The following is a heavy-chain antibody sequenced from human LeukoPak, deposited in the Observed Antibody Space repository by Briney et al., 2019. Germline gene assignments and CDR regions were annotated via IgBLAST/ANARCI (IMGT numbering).Heavy chain of an antibody. CDR2: ISGSGGST. J-gene: IGHJ4*02. CDR1: GFTFSSYA. V-gene: IGHV3-23*01. CDR3: AKDGQRYGDKFDY. D-gene: IGHD4-17*01. Sequence: GGSLRLSCAASGFTFSSYAMSWVRQAPGKGLEWVSAISGSGGSTYYADSAKGRFTISRDNSKNTLYLQMNSLRAEDTAVYYCAKDGQRYGDKFDYWGQGTLVTVSS.